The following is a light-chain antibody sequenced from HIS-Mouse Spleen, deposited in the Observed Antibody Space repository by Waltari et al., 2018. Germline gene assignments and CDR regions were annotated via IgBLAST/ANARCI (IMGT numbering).Light chain of an antibody. CDR1: SSDAGGYNY. CDR2: EVS. J-gene: IGLJ2*01. Sequence: QSALTQPASVSGSPGQSIPISCTGTSSDAGGYNYVSWYQQHPGKAPKLMIYEVSNRPSGVSNRFSGSKSGNTASLTISGLQAEDEADYYCSSYTSSSTGVFGGGTKLTVL. V-gene: IGLV2-14*01. CDR3: SSYTSSSTGV.